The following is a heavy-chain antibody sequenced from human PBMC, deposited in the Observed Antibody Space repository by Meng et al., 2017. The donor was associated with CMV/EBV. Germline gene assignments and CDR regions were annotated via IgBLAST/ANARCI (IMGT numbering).Heavy chain of an antibody. Sequence: GESLKISCAASEFTFSSYAMNWVRQAPGKGLEWVSIISDSGGITYYADSVEGRFTISRDNSKNTLYLQMNSLRAEDTAVYYCARAYSGDYWGQGTLVTVSS. D-gene: IGHD5-12*01. V-gene: IGHV3-23*01. CDR3: ARAYSGDY. CDR1: EFTFSSYA. CDR2: ISDSGGIT. J-gene: IGHJ4*02.